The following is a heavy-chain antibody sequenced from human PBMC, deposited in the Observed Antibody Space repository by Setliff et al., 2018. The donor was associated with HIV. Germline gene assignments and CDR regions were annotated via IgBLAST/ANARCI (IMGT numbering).Heavy chain of an antibody. J-gene: IGHJ4*02. CDR3: ARGMDYYDTSGYYQYYFDY. CDR1: GGTFSSYA. CDR2: INPNNGGT. D-gene: IGHD3-22*01. V-gene: IGHV1-2*02. Sequence: ASVKVSCKASGGTFSSYAISWVRKAPGQGLEWMGWINPNNGGTNYAQKFQGRVTMTRDTSISTAYMELSRLRSDDTAVYYCARGMDYYDTSGYYQYYFDYWGQGTLVTVSS.